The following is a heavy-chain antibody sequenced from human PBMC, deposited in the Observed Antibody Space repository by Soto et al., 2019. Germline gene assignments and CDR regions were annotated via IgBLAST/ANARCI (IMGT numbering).Heavy chain of an antibody. CDR1: GFTFSSYW. CDR3: ARDLGYCSGNSCYDAFDM. Sequence: GGLLRLSCAASGFTFSSYWMSWIRQAPGKGLEWVANIMPDGRDNHYVDSAKGRFTISRDNAKNSLYLQMNSLRAEDTAVYYCARDLGYCSGNSCYDAFDMWGQGTMVTVSS. CDR2: IMPDGRDN. J-gene: IGHJ3*02. V-gene: IGHV3-7*01. D-gene: IGHD2-15*01.